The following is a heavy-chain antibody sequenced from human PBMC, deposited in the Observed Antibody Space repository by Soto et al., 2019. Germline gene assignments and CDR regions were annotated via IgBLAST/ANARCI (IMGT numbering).Heavy chain of an antibody. CDR1: GFTFNHYD. J-gene: IGHJ5*02. Sequence: GSLRLSCAASGFTFNHYDIHRVRQAPGKGLEWVAVISYDGSEKYYADPVKGRLTISRDNSKNTLYLQMNSLRGEDTAVYYCAKHGPWLDPWGQGTLVTVSS. CDR2: ISYDGSEK. V-gene: IGHV3-30*18. CDR3: AKHGPWLDP.